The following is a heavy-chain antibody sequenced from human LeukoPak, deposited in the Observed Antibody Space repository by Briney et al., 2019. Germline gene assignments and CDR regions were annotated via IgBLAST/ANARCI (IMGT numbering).Heavy chain of an antibody. CDR1: GYTFTSNY. Sequence: ASVKVSCKASGYTFTSNYIHWVRQAPGQGLEWMGMIYPRDGSTSYAQKFQGRVTVTRDTSTSTVHMELSSLISEDTAVYYCARRNGCNYGGGFDYWGQGTLVTVSS. D-gene: IGHD5-24*01. CDR3: ARRNGCNYGGGFDY. V-gene: IGHV1-46*01. J-gene: IGHJ4*02. CDR2: IYPRDGST.